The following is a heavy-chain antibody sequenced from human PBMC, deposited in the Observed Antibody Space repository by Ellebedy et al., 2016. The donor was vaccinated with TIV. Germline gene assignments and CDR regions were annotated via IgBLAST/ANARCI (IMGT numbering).Heavy chain of an antibody. CDR1: GYTFTVYY. D-gene: IGHD1-26*01. J-gene: IGHJ3*01. V-gene: IGHV1-2*02. CDR3: ARGSWEPNAFDL. Sequence: ASVKVSXKASGYTFTVYYIHWVRQAPGQGLEWMGWINPNTGGSNYAQKFQGRVTMTGATSIGTAYMGLSRLRSDDTAVYYCARGSWEPNAFDLWGQGTMVTVSS. CDR2: INPNTGGS.